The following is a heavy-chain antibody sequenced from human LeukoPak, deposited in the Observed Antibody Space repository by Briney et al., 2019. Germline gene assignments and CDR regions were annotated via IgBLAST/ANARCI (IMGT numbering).Heavy chain of an antibody. D-gene: IGHD3-22*01. V-gene: IGHV3-23*01. CDR3: AREGSFDSSGYNDALDI. CDR1: GFTFGIYG. CDR2: IGAGGVNT. Sequence: GGSLRLSCAASGFTFGIYGMTWVRQAPGKGLEWVSAIGAGGVNTYYADSVKGRFTISRDNSKNTLYLQMNSLRAEDTAVYYCAREGSFDSSGYNDALDIWGQGTMVTVSA. J-gene: IGHJ3*02.